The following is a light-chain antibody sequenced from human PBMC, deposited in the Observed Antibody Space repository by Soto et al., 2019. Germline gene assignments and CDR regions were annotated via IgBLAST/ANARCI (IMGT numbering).Light chain of an antibody. CDR1: QSVNSRY. CDR3: QQYYSSLYN. Sequence: EIVLTQSPATLSLSPGERATLSCGASQSVNSRYLAWYQQKPGLAPRVLIYDASTRATGTPDRFSGSGSGTDFTLTISRLETEDFAVYYCQQYYSSLYNFGQGTKLEIK. J-gene: IGKJ2*01. CDR2: DAS. V-gene: IGKV3D-20*01.